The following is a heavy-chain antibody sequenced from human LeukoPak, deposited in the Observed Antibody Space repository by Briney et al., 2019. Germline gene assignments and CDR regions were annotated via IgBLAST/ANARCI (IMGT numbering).Heavy chain of an antibody. Sequence: GASVKVSCKASGYTFTDYYIHWVRQAPGQGLEWMGWINPNSGGTNYAQKFQGRVTMTRDTSISTAYMELSRLRSDDTAVYYCARKQWELTSTNAFDIWGQGTMVTVSS. J-gene: IGHJ3*02. CDR3: ARKQWELTSTNAFDI. CDR2: INPNSGGT. V-gene: IGHV1-2*02. CDR1: GYTFTDYY. D-gene: IGHD1-26*01.